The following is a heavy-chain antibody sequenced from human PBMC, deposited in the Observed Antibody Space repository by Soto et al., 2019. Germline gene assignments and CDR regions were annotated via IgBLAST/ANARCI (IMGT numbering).Heavy chain of an antibody. CDR2: IYYSGST. J-gene: IGHJ4*02. Sequence: TSETLSLTCTVSGGSISSYYWSWIRQPPGKGLEWIGYIYYSGSTNYNPSLKSRVTISVDTSKNQFSLKLSSVTAADTAVYYCARGDDSSGYPPGSFDYWGQGTLVTVSS. V-gene: IGHV4-59*01. D-gene: IGHD3-22*01. CDR3: ARGDDSSGYPPGSFDY. CDR1: GGSISSYY.